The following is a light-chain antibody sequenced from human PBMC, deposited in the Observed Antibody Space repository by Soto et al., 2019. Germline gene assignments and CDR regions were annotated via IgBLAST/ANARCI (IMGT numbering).Light chain of an antibody. J-gene: IGLJ2*01. Sequence: QSALTQPASVSGSPGQSFTISCTGTSSDVGAYNHVSWYQQHPGKAPRLIIYDVSNRPSGISNRFSGSKSGNTSSLTISGLQAEDEADYYCSAYTTNKMLFGGGPKLNVL. V-gene: IGLV2-14*01. CDR1: SSDVGAYNH. CDR3: SAYTTNKML. CDR2: DVS.